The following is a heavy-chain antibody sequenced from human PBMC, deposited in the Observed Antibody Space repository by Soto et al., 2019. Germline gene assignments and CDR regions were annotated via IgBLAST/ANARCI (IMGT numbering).Heavy chain of an antibody. CDR2: TYYRSKWYN. D-gene: IGHD1-26*01. CDR1: GDSVSSNSAA. Sequence: PSQTLSLTCAISGDSVSSNSAAWNWIRQSPSRGLEWLGRTYYRSKWYNDYAVSVKSRITINPDTSKNQFSLQLNSVTPEDTAVYYCARYRLELLIIRYYYCMDVWGKGTTVTVSS. V-gene: IGHV6-1*01. CDR3: ARYRLELLIIRYYYCMDV. J-gene: IGHJ6*03.